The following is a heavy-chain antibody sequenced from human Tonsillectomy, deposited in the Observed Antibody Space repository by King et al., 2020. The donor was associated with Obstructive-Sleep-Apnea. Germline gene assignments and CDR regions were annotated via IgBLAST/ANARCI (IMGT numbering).Heavy chain of an antibody. D-gene: IGHD6-13*01. J-gene: IGHJ5*02. CDR2: ISYDGIVK. V-gene: IGHV3-30*03. CDR1: GFTFSNYG. Sequence: QLVQSGGGVVQPGRSLRLSCAASGFTFSNYGMHWVRQAPGEGLEWVAIISYDGIVKYYADSLKGRFTISRDNSKSTLYLQMNSLRPEDTAVYYCGGYNWFDPWGQGTLVTVSS. CDR3: GGYNWFDP.